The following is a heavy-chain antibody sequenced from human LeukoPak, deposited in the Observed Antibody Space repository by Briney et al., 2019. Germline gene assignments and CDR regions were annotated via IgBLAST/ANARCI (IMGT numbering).Heavy chain of an antibody. Sequence: GGPLRLSCAASGFTFSDYWIHWVRQAPGKGLVWVSRINTDGSITNYAGSVKGRFSISRDNAKNTLYLQMSSLRAEDTAVYYCARDRGPRTGFMVREAYDYWGQGTLVTVSS. CDR2: INTDGSIT. D-gene: IGHD3-10*01. V-gene: IGHV3-74*01. J-gene: IGHJ4*02. CDR1: GFTFSDYW. CDR3: ARDRGPRTGFMVREAYDY.